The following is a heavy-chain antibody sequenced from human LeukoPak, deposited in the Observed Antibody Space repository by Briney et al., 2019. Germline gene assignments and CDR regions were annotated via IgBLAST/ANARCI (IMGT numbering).Heavy chain of an antibody. D-gene: IGHD2/OR15-2a*01. CDR2: IKQDGSEK. CDR3: ARGPLLSGYYYGMDV. J-gene: IGHJ6*02. CDR1: GFTFSSYW. V-gene: IGHV3-7*01. Sequence: GGSLRLSFAASGFTFSSYWMSWVRQAPGKGLEWVANIKQDGSEKYYVDSVKGRFTISRDNAKNSLYLQMNSLRAEDTAVYYCARGPLLSGYYYGMDVWGQGTTVTVSS.